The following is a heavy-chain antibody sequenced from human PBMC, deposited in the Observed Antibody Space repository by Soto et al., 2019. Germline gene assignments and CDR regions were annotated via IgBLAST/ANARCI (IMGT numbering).Heavy chain of an antibody. CDR2: IYYRVTT. D-gene: IGHD1-20*01. CDR3: ARHLTQHLLLDV. V-gene: IGHV4-39*01. J-gene: IGHJ4*02. CDR1: GDSISSSRYY. Sequence: NPSETLSLTCTVSGDSISSSRYYWGWIRQPPAKGLEWIGSIYYRVTTYYNPSLKSRVIISVDTSKNQFSLRLNSVTATDTAVYYCARHLTQHLLLDVWGQGTLVTVPS.